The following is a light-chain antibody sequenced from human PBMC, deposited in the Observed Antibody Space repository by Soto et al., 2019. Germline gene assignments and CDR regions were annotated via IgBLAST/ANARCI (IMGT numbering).Light chain of an antibody. V-gene: IGKV3-11*01. Sequence: EIVLTQSPATLSLSPGKRATLSCRASQSVSSFLAWYQQKPGQAPRLLIYDASNRATGIPARFSGSGSGTDFTLTISSLEPEDFAVYYCQQRSNWPLTFGRGTKVEIK. CDR2: DAS. J-gene: IGKJ4*01. CDR3: QQRSNWPLT. CDR1: QSVSSF.